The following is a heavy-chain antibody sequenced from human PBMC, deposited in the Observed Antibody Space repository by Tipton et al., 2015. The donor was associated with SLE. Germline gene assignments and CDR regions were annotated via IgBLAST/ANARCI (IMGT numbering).Heavy chain of an antibody. CDR2: IYYSGTT. J-gene: IGHJ3*02. D-gene: IGHD2/OR15-2a*01. V-gene: IGHV4-39*07. CDR1: GGSISSSSYY. CDR3: VRVSMTTWGAFDI. Sequence: TLSLTCTVSGGSISSSSYYWDWIRQPPGKGLEWIGGIYYSGTTYYNPSLKSRVTISIDTSKNQFSLKLSSVTAADTAVYYCVRVSMTTWGAFDIWGQGTMVTVSS.